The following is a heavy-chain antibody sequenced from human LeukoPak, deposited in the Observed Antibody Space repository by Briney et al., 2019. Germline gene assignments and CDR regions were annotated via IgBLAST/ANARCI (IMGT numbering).Heavy chain of an antibody. CDR2: IKQDGGEK. CDR1: GFTFSSYW. J-gene: IGHJ4*02. Sequence: PGGSLRLSCAASGFTFSSYWMSWVRQAPGKGLEGVANIKQDGGEKYYVDSVKGRFTISRDNAKNSLYLQMNSLRGEDTAVYYCARDGGRVDWLGGGYWGKGTLVTVSS. CDR3: ARDGGRVDWLGGGY. D-gene: IGHD3/OR15-3a*01. V-gene: IGHV3-7*01.